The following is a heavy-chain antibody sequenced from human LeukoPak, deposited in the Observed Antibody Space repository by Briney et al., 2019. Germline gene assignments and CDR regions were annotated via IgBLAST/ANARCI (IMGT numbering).Heavy chain of an antibody. Sequence: SETLSLTCAVYGGSFSGYYWSWIRQPPGKGLEWIGEINHSGSTNYNPSLKSRVTISVDTSKNQFSLKLSSVTAADTAVYYCARGAAYYYGGNSGAEYFQHWGQGTLVTVSS. J-gene: IGHJ1*01. CDR2: INHSGST. CDR3: ARGAAYYYGGNSGAEYFQH. D-gene: IGHD4-23*01. V-gene: IGHV4-34*01. CDR1: GGSFSGYY.